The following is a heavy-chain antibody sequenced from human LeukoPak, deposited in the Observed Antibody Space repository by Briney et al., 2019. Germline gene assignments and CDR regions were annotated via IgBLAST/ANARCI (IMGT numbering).Heavy chain of an antibody. CDR2: ISGSGGST. Sequence: QPGGSLRLSCAASGFTFSSYAMSWVRQAPGKGLEYVSVISGSGGSTHYRDSVKGRFTISRDNSKNTLYLQMNSLRVEDTAVYYCAKVISVGELIFDYWGQGTLVTVSS. D-gene: IGHD3-10*01. CDR3: AKVISVGELIFDY. J-gene: IGHJ4*02. V-gene: IGHV3-23*01. CDR1: GFTFSSYA.